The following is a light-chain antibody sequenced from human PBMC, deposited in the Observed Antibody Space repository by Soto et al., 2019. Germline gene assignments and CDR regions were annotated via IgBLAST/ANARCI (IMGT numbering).Light chain of an antibody. V-gene: IGLV2-14*01. CDR3: SSYTSTITVV. J-gene: IGLJ2*01. CDR2: EVS. CDR1: SSDVGAYNY. Sequence: QSALTQPASVSGSPGQSITISCTGTSSDVGAYNYVSWYQQYPGKAPKLMIYEVSNRPSGVSNRFSGSKSGNTASLTISGLRAEDEADYYCSSYTSTITVVFGGGTQLTVL.